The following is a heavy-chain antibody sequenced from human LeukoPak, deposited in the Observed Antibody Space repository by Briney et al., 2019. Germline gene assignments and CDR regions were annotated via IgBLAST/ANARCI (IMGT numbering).Heavy chain of an antibody. D-gene: IGHD6-13*01. CDR3: ALNGGVTDAMDPWATAGIFDY. CDR2: INPSGGST. CDR1: GYTLTELS. J-gene: IGHJ4*02. Sequence: ASVKVSCKVSGYTLTELSMHWVRQAPGQGLEWMGIINPSGGSTSYAQKFQGRVTITADKSTSTAYMELSSLRSEDTAVYYCALNGGVTDAMDPWATAGIFDYWGQGTLVTVSS. V-gene: IGHV1-46*01.